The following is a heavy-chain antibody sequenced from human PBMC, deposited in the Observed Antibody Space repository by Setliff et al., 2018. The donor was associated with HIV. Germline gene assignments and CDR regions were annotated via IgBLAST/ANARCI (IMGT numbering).Heavy chain of an antibody. V-gene: IGHV3-15*04. CDR3: VTGVGTSSVDY. CDR1: GFTFTAHG. CDR2: IGITTYGGTT. J-gene: IGHJ4*02. D-gene: IGHD3-22*01. Sequence: GGSLRLSCAASGFTFTAHGMHWVRQAPDKGLEWVASIGITTYGGTTDYAAPAKGRFIISRDDSKNTLYLQMNSLRSEDTAVYYCVTGVGTSSVDYWGQGTMVTVSS.